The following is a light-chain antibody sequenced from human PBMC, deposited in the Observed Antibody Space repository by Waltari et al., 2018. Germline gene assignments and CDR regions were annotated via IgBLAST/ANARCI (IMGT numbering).Light chain of an antibody. CDR3: HAAADNNWF. CDR1: VLAEKY. Sequence: YDLTQPFSVSVSPGQTATITCSGDVLAEKYVRWFQQKPGQAPTLILYKDTERPSGIPARFSGSSSGSTVTLTIRGALLEDEADYHCHAAADNNWFFGGGTKL. V-gene: IGLV3-27*01. J-gene: IGLJ2*01. CDR2: KDT.